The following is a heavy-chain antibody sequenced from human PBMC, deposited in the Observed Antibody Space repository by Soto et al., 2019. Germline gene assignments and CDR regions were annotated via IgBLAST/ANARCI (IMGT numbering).Heavy chain of an antibody. CDR2: IYPGDSDT. D-gene: IGHD5-18*01. J-gene: IGHJ6*03. V-gene: IGHV5-51*01. Sequence: GESLKISCKGSGYSFTSYWIGWVRQMPGKGLEWMGIIYPGDSDTRYSPSFQGQVTISADKSISTAYLQWSSLKASDTAMYYCARLAYSYGYYYYYYMDVWGKGTTVTVSS. CDR1: GYSFTSYW. CDR3: ARLAYSYGYYYYYYMDV.